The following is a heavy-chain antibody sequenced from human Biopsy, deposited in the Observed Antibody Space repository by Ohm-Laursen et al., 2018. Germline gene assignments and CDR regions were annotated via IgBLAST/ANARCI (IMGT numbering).Heavy chain of an antibody. Sequence: SDTLSLTCTVSDGSINSNDYYWGWIRQAPGKGLEWLGSVHYSGATYYNPPLTSRATFSVDTAKNQFFLKLRSATAADTAVYYCVCFFLGGEYEGFDLWGPGTMVSVSP. CDR1: DGSINSNDYY. J-gene: IGHJ3*01. D-gene: IGHD4-17*01. CDR2: VHYSGAT. CDR3: VCFFLGGEYEGFDL. V-gene: IGHV4-39*01.